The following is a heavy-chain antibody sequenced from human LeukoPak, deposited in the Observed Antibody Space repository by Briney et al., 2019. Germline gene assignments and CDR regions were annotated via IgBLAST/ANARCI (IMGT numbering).Heavy chain of an antibody. CDR1: GYTFTSYA. D-gene: IGHD6-19*01. CDR3: ARGEIAVAAYDY. J-gene: IGHJ4*02. Sequence: DSVKVSCKASGYTFTSYAMHWVRQAPGQRLEWMGWINAGNGNTKYSQKFQGRVTITRDTSASTAYMELGSLRSEDTAVYYCARGEIAVAAYDYWGQGTLVTVSS. V-gene: IGHV1-3*01. CDR2: INAGNGNT.